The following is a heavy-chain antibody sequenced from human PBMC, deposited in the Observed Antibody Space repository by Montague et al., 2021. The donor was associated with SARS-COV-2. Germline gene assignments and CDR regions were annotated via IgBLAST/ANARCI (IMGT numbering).Heavy chain of an antibody. V-gene: IGHV4-31*03. D-gene: IGHD3-22*01. CDR1: GGSISSGGYY. CDR2: IYHTGST. Sequence: TLSLTCTVSGGSISSGGYYWSWIRQHPGKGLDWIGYIYHTGSTHYNPSLKSRVTISKETSKNHFSLNLSSVTAADSAVYYCARDSGYYDSSGYSYDAFDIWGQGTKVTVSS. J-gene: IGHJ3*02. CDR3: ARDSGYYDSSGYSYDAFDI.